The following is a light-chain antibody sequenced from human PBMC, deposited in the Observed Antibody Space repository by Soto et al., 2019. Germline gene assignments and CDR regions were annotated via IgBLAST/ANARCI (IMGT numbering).Light chain of an antibody. J-gene: IGKJ4*01. Sequence: EIVLTQSPGTLSLSPGERATLSCRASQSVSRSYLAWYQQKLGQPPRLLIYGASNRATGIPDRFSGSGSGTDFTLTIGRLEPEDFAVYYCQQYATSPPTFGGATKVEIK. CDR1: QSVSRSY. V-gene: IGKV3-20*01. CDR2: GAS. CDR3: QQYATSPPT.